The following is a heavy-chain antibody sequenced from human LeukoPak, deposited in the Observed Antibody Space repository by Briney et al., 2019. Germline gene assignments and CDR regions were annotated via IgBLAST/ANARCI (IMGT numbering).Heavy chain of an antibody. J-gene: IGHJ3*02. V-gene: IGHV4-34*01. CDR2: INHSGST. Sequence: SETLSLTCAVYGGSFSGYYWSWIRQPPGKGLEWIGEINHSGSTNYNPSLKSRVTISVDTSKNQFSLKLSSVTAADTAVYYCARPQPFLLPYAFGIWGQGTMVTVPS. CDR1: GGSFSGYY. CDR3: ARPQPFLLPYAFGI. D-gene: IGHD3-22*01.